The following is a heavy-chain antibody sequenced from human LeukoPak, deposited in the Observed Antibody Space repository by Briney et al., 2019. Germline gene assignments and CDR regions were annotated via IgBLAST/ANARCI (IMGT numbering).Heavy chain of an antibody. V-gene: IGHV3-30*02. CDR1: GFTFSSYG. Sequence: GGSLRLSCAASGFTFSSYGMHWVRQAPGKGLEWVAFIRYDGSNKYYADSVKGRFTISRDNSKNTLYLQMNSLRAEDTAVYYCAKDDCSGGSCYAGYYMDVWGKGTTVTISS. J-gene: IGHJ6*03. CDR2: IRYDGSNK. CDR3: AKDDCSGGSCYAGYYMDV. D-gene: IGHD2-15*01.